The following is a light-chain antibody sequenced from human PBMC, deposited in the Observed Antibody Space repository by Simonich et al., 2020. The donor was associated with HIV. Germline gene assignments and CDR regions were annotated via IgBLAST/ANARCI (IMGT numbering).Light chain of an antibody. Sequence: QSALTQPRSVSGSPGQSVTISCTGTSSDVGAYNYVSWYQQPPGKAPKLMIYDVSNRPSGVSNRFSGSKSGNTASLTISGLQAEDEADYYCSSYTSSSTGVFGGGTKLTVL. CDR3: SSYTSSSTGV. J-gene: IGLJ3*02. V-gene: IGLV2-14*01. CDR2: DVS. CDR1: SSDVGAYNY.